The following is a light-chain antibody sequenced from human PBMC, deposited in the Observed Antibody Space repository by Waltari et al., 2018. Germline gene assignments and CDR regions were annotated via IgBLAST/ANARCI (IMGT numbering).Light chain of an antibody. Sequence: DIVMTQSPDSLTLSLGERATISCKSSQSVLRTSSNKNFLAWYQQKSGQPPKLLFYWASTRESGFPDRFSGSGSGTDFTLTISSLQSEDVAIYYCQQYYDSPITFGPGTKVDV. J-gene: IGKJ3*01. CDR3: QQYYDSPIT. CDR1: QSVLRTSSNKNF. CDR2: WAS. V-gene: IGKV4-1*01.